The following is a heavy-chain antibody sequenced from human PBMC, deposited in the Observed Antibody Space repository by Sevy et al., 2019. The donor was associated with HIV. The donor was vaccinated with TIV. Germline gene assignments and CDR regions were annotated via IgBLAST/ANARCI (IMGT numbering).Heavy chain of an antibody. V-gene: IGHV3-23*01. J-gene: IGHJ4*02. CDR3: AKSPSSPGSSSTWATFDY. Sequence: GGSLRLSCAASGFTFSNYAMSWVRQAPGKGLEWVSAISASGGTTFFADSVKGGFTISRDNSKNTMYLQMNSLRVEDTAVYYCAKSPSSPGSSSTWATFDYWGQGTLVTVSS. D-gene: IGHD6-13*01. CDR2: ISASGGTT. CDR1: GFTFSNYA.